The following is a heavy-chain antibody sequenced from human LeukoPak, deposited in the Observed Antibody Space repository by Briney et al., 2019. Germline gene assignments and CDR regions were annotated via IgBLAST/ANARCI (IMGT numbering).Heavy chain of an antibody. CDR3: ARSRGGHNYGLEVS. CDR2: INPSDDTR. CDR1: GYTFTNYY. D-gene: IGHD5-18*01. V-gene: IGHV1-46*01. J-gene: IGHJ5*02. Sequence: ASVKVSCKASGYTFTNYYMHWVRQAPGQGLEWMGVINPSDDTRYSLQRFQGRVTVTRDTSTSTVFLELTSLRSEDTAVYYSARSRGGHNYGLEVSWGQGTLVTVSS.